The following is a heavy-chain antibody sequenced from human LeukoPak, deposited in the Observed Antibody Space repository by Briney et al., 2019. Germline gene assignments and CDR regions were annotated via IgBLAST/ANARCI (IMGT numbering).Heavy chain of an antibody. V-gene: IGHV3-48*04. D-gene: IGHD6-6*01. CDR3: ARDQGINLYSSSSVDY. Sequence: SSSTIYYADSVKGRFTISRDNAKNSLYLQMNSLRAEDTAVYYCARDQGINLYSSSSVDYWGQGTLVTVSS. J-gene: IGHJ4*02. CDR2: SSSTI.